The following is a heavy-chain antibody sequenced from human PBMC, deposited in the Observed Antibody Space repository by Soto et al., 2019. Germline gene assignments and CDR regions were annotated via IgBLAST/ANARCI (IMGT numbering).Heavy chain of an antibody. CDR2: IYSGGVT. V-gene: IGHV3-53*01. J-gene: IGHJ6*02. Sequence: PGGSLRLSCAASGSTVKNYQMNWVRQSPGKGLEWVSVIYSGGVTYYPDSVKGRFTTIRDTSKNTVYLQMNSLRADDTAMYYCARDPSTTGYYGLDVWGQGTTVTVSS. CDR1: GSTVKNYQ. CDR3: ARDPSTTGYYGLDV.